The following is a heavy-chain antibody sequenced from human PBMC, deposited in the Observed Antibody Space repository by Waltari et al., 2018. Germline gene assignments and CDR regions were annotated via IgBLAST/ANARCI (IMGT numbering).Heavy chain of an antibody. CDR1: GFTCSSYW. V-gene: IGHV3-7*01. CDR3: ARSLGAFDI. J-gene: IGHJ3*02. CDR2: IKQDGSEK. Sequence: EVQLVESGGGLVQPGGSLRLYCAASGFTCSSYWLSWVRQAPGKGLEWVANIKQDGSEKYYVDSVKGRFTISRDNAKNSLYLQMNSLRAEDTAVYYCARSLGAFDIWGQGTMVTVSS.